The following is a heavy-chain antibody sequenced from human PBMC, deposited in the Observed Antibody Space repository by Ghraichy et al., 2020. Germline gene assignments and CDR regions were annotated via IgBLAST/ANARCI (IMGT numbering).Heavy chain of an antibody. CDR3: ARHEAATWAPTPYYFDY. V-gene: IGHV4-39*01. J-gene: IGHJ4*02. Sequence: GSLRLSCTVSGGSISSSSYYWGWIRQPPGKGLEWIGSIYYSGSTYYNPSLKSRVTISVDTSKNQFSLKLSSVTAADTAVYYCARHEAATWAPTPYYFDYWGQGTLVTVSS. CDR1: GGSISSSSYY. CDR2: IYYSGST. D-gene: IGHD2-15*01.